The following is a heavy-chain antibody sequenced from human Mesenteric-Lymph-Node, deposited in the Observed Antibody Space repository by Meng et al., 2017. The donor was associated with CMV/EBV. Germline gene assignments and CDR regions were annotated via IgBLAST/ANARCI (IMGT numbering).Heavy chain of an antibody. CDR1: GFTFSDHY. V-gene: IGHV3-72*01. CDR3: ARVCCSSCNCQRAFDI. D-gene: IGHD2-2*01. CDR2: IRNKANSYTT. J-gene: IGHJ3*02. Sequence: GESLKISCEASGFTFSDHYMDWVRQTPGKGLEWVGRIRNKANSYTTEYAASVKGRFTISGDDSKNSLYLQMNSLKTEDTAVYYCARVCCSSCNCQRAFDIWGQGTMVTVSS.